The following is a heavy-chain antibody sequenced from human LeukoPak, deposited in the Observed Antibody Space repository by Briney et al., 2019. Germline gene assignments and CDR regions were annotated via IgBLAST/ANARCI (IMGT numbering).Heavy chain of an antibody. V-gene: IGHV4-38-2*02. CDR2: IYHSGRT. CDR1: GYSISSGYY. CDR3: ARRYCSGADCYGGDSYYYMDL. D-gene: IGHD2-2*01. Sequence: SETLSLTCTVSGYSISSGYYWGWIRQPPGKGLEWIGSIYHSGRTFYNPSLKSRVTISIDTSKNQFSLRLTSVTAADTAVYYCARRYCSGADCYGGDSYYYMDLWGKGTTVTISS. J-gene: IGHJ6*03.